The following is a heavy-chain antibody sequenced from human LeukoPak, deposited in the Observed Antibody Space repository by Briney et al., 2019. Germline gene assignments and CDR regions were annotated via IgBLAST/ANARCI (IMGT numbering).Heavy chain of an antibody. D-gene: IGHD3-3*01. CDR2: ISSNGGST. J-gene: IGHJ4*02. Sequence: GGSLRLSCSASGFTFSSYAMHWVRQAPGKGLEYVSAISSNGGSTYYADSVKGRFTISRGNSKNTLYLQMSSLRAEDTAVYYCVIGGHKNFWSVYFDWGRGTLHTLPS. CDR3: VIGGHKNFWSVYFD. CDR1: GFTFSSYA. V-gene: IGHV3-64D*06.